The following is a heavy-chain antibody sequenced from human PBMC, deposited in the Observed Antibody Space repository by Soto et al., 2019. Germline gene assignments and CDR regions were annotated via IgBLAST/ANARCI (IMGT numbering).Heavy chain of an antibody. CDR1: GYSVSSGYY. J-gene: IGHJ5*02. D-gene: IGHD6-13*01. V-gene: IGHV4-38-2*01. CDR2: IYHSGTT. CDR3: ARSLLTSSWYAGS. Sequence: SETLSLTCVVSGYSVSSGYYWGWIRQPPGKGLEWIGSIYHSGTTYYNPSLKSRVTISLDTSRNQFSLKLTSVTAADTAVYYCARSLLTSSWYAGSWGQGTLVTVSS.